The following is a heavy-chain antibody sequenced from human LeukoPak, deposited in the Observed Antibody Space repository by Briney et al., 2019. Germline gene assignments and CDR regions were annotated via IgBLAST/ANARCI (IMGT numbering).Heavy chain of an antibody. CDR1: GFTFSSYW. J-gene: IGHJ4*02. CDR2: INSDGSST. D-gene: IGHD3-10*01. Sequence: GGSLRLSCAASGFTFSSYWMHWVRQAPEKGLVWVSRINSDGSSTSYADSVKGRFTISRDNAKNTLYLQMNSLRAEDTAVYYCARVTMVRGVIIRAFDYWGQGTLVTVSS. CDR3: ARVTMVRGVIIRAFDY. V-gene: IGHV3-74*01.